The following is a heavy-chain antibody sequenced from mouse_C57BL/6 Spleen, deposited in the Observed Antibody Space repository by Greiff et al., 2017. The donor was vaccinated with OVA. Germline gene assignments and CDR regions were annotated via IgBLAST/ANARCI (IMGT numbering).Heavy chain of an antibody. V-gene: IGHV1-39*01. Sequence: EVQLQQSGPELVKPGASVKISCKASGYSFTDYNMNWVKQSNGKSLEWIGVINPNYGTTSYNKKLKGKATLTVDQSSSTAYMQLNSLTSEDSAVYYCARRGDYDGRNYFDYWGQGTTLTVSS. J-gene: IGHJ2*01. D-gene: IGHD2-4*01. CDR2: INPNYGTT. CDR1: GYSFTDYN. CDR3: ARRGDYDGRNYFDY.